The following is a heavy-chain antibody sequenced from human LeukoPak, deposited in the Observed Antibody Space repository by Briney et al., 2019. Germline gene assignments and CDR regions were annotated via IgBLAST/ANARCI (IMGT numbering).Heavy chain of an antibody. CDR3: ARESADYVRLSFSDY. CDR2: INDNGHS. D-gene: IGHD3-16*01. CDR1: GGSMKDYY. J-gene: IGHJ4*02. V-gene: IGHV4-59*12. Sequence: PSETLSLTCSVSGGSMKDYYWSWFRQPPGKGLEWIAYINDNGHSGYNPALESRVTISVDTSKNHFSLRLRSVTAADTAVYFCARESADYVRLSFSDYWGQGILVTVSS.